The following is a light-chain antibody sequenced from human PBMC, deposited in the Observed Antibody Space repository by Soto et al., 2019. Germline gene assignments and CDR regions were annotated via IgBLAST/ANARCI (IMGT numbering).Light chain of an antibody. CDR2: DVT. J-gene: IGLJ1*01. CDR1: SSDVGGYNY. Sequence: QSVLTQPASVSGSPGQSITISCTGTSSDVGGYNYVSWYQQHPGKAPKLIISDVTNRPSGVSNRFSGSKSGNTASLTISGLQAEDEADYYCSSYTSSSTLDVFGTGTKLTVL. CDR3: SSYTSSSTLDV. V-gene: IGLV2-14*01.